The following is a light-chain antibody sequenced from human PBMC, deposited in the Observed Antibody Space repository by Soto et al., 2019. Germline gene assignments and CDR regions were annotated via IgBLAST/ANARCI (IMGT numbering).Light chain of an antibody. J-gene: IGLJ3*02. CDR1: SSNIGHNF. V-gene: IGLV1-47*02. CDR3: STWDASLSGRV. CDR2: SDD. Sequence: QSVLTQPPSASGTPGQKGTISCSGASSNIGHNFVSWYQQVPGTAPKLLIYSDDQRPSGVPDRVSGPKSGTSASLAISGLRSEDAAEYYCSTWDASLSGRVFGGGTKVTVL.